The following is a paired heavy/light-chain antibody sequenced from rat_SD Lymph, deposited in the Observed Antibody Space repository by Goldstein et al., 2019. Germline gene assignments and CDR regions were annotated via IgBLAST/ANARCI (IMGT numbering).Light chain of an antibody. CDR3: QQNYDSPWT. Sequence: DIQMTQSPASLSASLGETVTIECLASEDIYSNLAWYQQKPGKSPQLLIYYANSLNDGVPSRFSGSGSGTQYSLKINSLQSEDVSIYFCQQNYDSPWTFGGGTKLELK. CDR2: YAN. V-gene: IGKV12S31*01. J-gene: IGKJ1*01. CDR1: EDIYSN.
Heavy chain of an antibody. J-gene: IGHJ4*01. CDR3: ARLIIRGNVMDA. CDR2: ISYDGSST. Sequence: EVQLVESGGGLVQPGRSLKLSCAASGFTFSNYGMAWVRQAPTKGLEWVATISYDGSSTYYRDSVKGRFTISRDNAKSTLYLQMDSLRSEDTATYYCARLIIRGNVMDAWGQGASVTVSS. V-gene: IGHV5-29*01. D-gene: IGHD4-3*01. CDR1: GFTFSNYG.